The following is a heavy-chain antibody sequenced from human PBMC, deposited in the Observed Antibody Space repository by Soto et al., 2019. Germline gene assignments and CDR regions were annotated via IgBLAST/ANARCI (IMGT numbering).Heavy chain of an antibody. CDR1: GYTFTSYF. CDR3: VRRHVSATGIDWFDP. D-gene: IGHD6-13*01. Sequence: GSSVRVSFKASGYTFTSYFIHWVRQAPVQRLEWMGCINAANGDTKYSPKFQGRVTITRDTSASTAYMELSSLRSEDTAVYYCVRRHVSATGIDWFDPWGQGTLVTVSS. CDR2: INAANGDT. J-gene: IGHJ5*02. V-gene: IGHV1-3*01.